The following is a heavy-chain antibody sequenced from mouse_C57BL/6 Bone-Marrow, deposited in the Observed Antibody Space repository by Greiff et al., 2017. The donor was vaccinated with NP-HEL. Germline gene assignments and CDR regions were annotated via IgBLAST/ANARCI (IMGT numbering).Heavy chain of an antibody. CDR1: GFTFSDYY. CDR3: ARQRGYYGSSYGYWYFDV. D-gene: IGHD1-1*01. Sequence: EVKVVESGGGLVQPGGSLKLSCAASGFTFSDYYMYWVRQTPEKRLEWVAYISNGGGSTYYPDTVKGRFTISRDNAKNTLYLQMSRLKSEDTAMYYCARQRGYYGSSYGYWYFDVWGTGTTVTVSS. CDR2: ISNGGGST. J-gene: IGHJ1*03. V-gene: IGHV5-12*01.